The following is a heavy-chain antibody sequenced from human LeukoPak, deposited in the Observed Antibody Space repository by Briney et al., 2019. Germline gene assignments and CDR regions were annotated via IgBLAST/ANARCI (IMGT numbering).Heavy chain of an antibody. J-gene: IGHJ6*02. CDR2: ISGSGGST. V-gene: IGHV3-23*01. CDR1: GFTLSSYA. D-gene: IGHD3-22*01. Sequence: PGASLRLSCAASGFTLSSYAMSWVSQAPGKGLEWVSAISGSGGSTYYADAVKGRFTISRDNSKNTLYLQMNSLRAEDTAVYYCAKGPGSSGPTGAYYYYYGMDVWGQGTTVTVSS. CDR3: AKGPGSSGPTGAYYYYYGMDV.